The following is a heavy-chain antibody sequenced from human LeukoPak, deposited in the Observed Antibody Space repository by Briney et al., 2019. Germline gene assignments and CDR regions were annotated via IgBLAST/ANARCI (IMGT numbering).Heavy chain of an antibody. V-gene: IGHV3-21*01. J-gene: IGHJ4*02. Sequence: GGSLRLSCAASGFTFSNYSMTWVRQAPGKGLEWVSSISSSSSYIYYADSVKGRFTISRDNAKNSLYLQMNSLRAEDTAVYYCARDIDGDYPDYWGRGTLVTVSS. D-gene: IGHD4-17*01. CDR2: ISSSSSYI. CDR3: ARDIDGDYPDY. CDR1: GFTFSNYS.